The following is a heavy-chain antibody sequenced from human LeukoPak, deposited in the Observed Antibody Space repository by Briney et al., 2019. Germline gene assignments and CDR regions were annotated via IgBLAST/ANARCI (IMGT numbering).Heavy chain of an antibody. Sequence: SETLSLTCAVYGGSFSGYYWSWIRQPPGKGLEWIGEINHSGSTNYNPSLKSRVTISVDTSKNQFSLKLSSVTAADTAVYYCARLGVYCSSTSCYYSAFDSWGQGTLVTVSS. V-gene: IGHV4-34*01. CDR3: ARLGVYCSSTSCYYSAFDS. D-gene: IGHD2-2*01. CDR1: GGSFSGYY. J-gene: IGHJ5*01. CDR2: INHSGST.